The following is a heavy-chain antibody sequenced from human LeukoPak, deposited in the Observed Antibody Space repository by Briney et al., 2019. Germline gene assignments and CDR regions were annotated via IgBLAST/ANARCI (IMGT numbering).Heavy chain of an antibody. CDR3: ARGVFVLLWFEVLPTDPSYGMDV. Sequence: GRSLRLSCAASGFTFSSYAMHWVRQAPGKGLEWVAVISYDGSNKYYADSVKGRLTISRDNSKNTLYLQMNSLRAEDTAVYYCARGVFVLLWFEVLPTDPSYGMDVWGQGTTVTVSS. V-gene: IGHV3-30-3*01. J-gene: IGHJ6*02. CDR1: GFTFSSYA. CDR2: ISYDGSNK. D-gene: IGHD3-10*01.